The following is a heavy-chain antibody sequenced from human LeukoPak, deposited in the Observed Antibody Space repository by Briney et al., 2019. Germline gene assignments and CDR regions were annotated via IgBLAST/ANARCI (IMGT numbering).Heavy chain of an antibody. CDR3: ARAAVVVPAAIVWFDP. CDR1: GGSISSYY. J-gene: IGHJ5*02. D-gene: IGHD2-2*02. Sequence: PSETLSLTCTVSGGSISSYYWSWIRQPPGKGLEWIGYIYYSGGTNYNPSLKSRVTISVDTSKNQFSLKLSSVTAADTAVYYCARAAVVVPAAIVWFDPWGQGTLVTVSS. V-gene: IGHV4-59*01. CDR2: IYYSGGT.